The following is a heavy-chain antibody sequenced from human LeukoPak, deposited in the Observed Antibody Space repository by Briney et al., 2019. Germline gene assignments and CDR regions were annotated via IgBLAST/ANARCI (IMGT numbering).Heavy chain of an antibody. J-gene: IGHJ3*02. Sequence: GGSLRLSCVGSGFIFRSYAVTWVRQAPGKGLEWVSLLYSAGSTNYADSVKGRFTISRDDSKNTVYLQMNSLRAEDTAVYYCARWTNFHAFDIWGQGTLVTVSS. CDR3: ARWTNFHAFDI. V-gene: IGHV3-23*03. D-gene: IGHD1-1*01. CDR2: LYSAGST. CDR1: GFIFRSYA.